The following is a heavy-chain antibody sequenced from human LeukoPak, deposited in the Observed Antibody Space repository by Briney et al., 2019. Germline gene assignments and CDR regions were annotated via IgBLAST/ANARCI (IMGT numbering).Heavy chain of an antibody. CDR3: AKRTMSAFDS. Sequence: GGSLRLSCAASGFTFSSYAMSWVRQAPGKGLEWLSGISGGGNGTYYADSVKGRFTISRDNSKNVVYLQMNSLTVEDAATYYCAKRTMSAFDSWGQGTLLIVSS. V-gene: IGHV3-23*01. CDR2: ISGGGNGT. CDR1: GFTFSSYA. D-gene: IGHD5-24*01. J-gene: IGHJ4*02.